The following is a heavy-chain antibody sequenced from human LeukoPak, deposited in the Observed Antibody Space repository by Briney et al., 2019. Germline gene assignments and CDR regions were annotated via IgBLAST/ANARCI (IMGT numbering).Heavy chain of an antibody. D-gene: IGHD5-18*01. V-gene: IGHV4-4*07. CDR2: IHTSGST. J-gene: IGHJ4*02. Sequence: SQTLSLTCAVFGGSISSYYWSWIRQPAGKGLEWIGRIHTSGSTNSNPSLKSRVTMSVDTSKNQFSLKLNSVTAADTAVYYCARRGSTYGQFDYWGQGTLVTVSS. CDR3: ARRGSTYGQFDY. CDR1: GGSISSYY.